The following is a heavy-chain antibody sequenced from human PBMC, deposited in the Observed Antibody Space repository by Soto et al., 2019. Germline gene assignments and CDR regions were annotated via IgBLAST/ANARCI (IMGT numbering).Heavy chain of an antibody. CDR2: ISSSINTI. D-gene: IGHD5-18*01. Sequence: GGSLRLSCAASRFTFSRYSMNWVRQAPGKGLEWVSYISSSINTIYYADSVKGRFTISRDNAKNSLYLQMNSLRAEDTVVYYCARDRIFDTAMGYFDYWGQGTLGTVSS. V-gene: IGHV3-48*01. CDR1: RFTFSRYS. CDR3: ARDRIFDTAMGYFDY. J-gene: IGHJ4*02.